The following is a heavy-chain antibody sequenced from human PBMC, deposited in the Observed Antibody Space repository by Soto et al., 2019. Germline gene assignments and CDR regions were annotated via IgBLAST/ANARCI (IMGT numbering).Heavy chain of an antibody. D-gene: IGHD3-10*02. Sequence: TSETLSLTCTVSSGSISSGGWCRSWRRQPPGKGLEWIGEIYHSGSTNYNPSLKSRVTISVDKSKNQFSLKLSSVTAADTAVYYCASVRGGYYYAMDVWGQGTTVTVSS. J-gene: IGHJ6*02. V-gene: IGHV4-4*02. CDR3: ASVRGGYYYAMDV. CDR2: IYHSGST. CDR1: SGSISSGGW.